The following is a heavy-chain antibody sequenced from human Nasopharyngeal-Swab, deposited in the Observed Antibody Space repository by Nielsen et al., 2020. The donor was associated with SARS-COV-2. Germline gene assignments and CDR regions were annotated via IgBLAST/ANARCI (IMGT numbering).Heavy chain of an antibody. V-gene: IGHV3-48*02. CDR2: ISSSSSTI. CDR3: AREGGYRYGYRLYYYYGMDV. D-gene: IGHD5-18*01. Sequence: GRQAPGKGLEWVSYISSSSSTIYYADSVKGRFTISRDNAKNSLYLQMNSLRDEDSAVYYCAREGGYRYGYRLYYYYGMDVWGQGTTVTVSS. J-gene: IGHJ6*02.